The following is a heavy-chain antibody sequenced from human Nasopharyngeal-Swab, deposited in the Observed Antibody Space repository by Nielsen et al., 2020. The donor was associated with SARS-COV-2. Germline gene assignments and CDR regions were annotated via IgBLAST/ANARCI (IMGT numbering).Heavy chain of an antibody. Sequence: GESLKISCAASGFTFSSYGMHWVRQAPGKGLEWVAVISYDGSNKYYADSVKGRFTISRDNSKNTLYLQMNSLRAEDTAVYYCARAGGPIAAAGPQIQNYYYYYGMDVWGQGITVTVSS. CDR1: GFTFSSYG. D-gene: IGHD6-13*01. CDR2: ISYDGSNK. CDR3: ARAGGPIAAAGPQIQNYYYYYGMDV. V-gene: IGHV3-30*03. J-gene: IGHJ6*02.